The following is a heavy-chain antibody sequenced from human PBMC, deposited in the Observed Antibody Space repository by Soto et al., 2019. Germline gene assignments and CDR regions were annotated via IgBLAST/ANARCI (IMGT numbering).Heavy chain of an antibody. Sequence: GVSLRLSCAASGFTFSSYAMHWVRQAPGKGLEYVSAISSNGGSTYYANSVKGRFTISRDNSKNTLYLQMNSLRAEDMAVYYCAKVPHIVVVIYYFDYWGQGTLVTVSS. D-gene: IGHD2-21*01. CDR2: ISSNGGST. CDR1: GFTFSSYA. J-gene: IGHJ4*02. CDR3: AKVPHIVVVIYYFDY. V-gene: IGHV3-64*01.